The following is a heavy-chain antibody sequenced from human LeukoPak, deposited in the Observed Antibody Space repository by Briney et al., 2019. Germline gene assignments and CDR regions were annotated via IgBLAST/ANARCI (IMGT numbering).Heavy chain of an antibody. CDR2: INHSGST. CDR1: GGSFSGYY. Sequence: SETLSHTCAVYGGSFSGYYWSWIRQPPGKGLESIGEINHSGSTKYNPSLKSRVTISVDTSKNQFSLKLSSVTAADTAVYYCATRTDSSSWYYFDYWGQGTLVTVSS. J-gene: IGHJ4*02. CDR3: ATRTDSSSWYYFDY. D-gene: IGHD6-13*01. V-gene: IGHV4-34*01.